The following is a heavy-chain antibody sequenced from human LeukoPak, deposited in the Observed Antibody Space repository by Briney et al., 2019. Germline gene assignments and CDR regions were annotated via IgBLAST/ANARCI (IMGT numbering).Heavy chain of an antibody. Sequence: SVKVSCKASGGTFSSYAISWVRQAPGQGPEWMGGIIPIFGTANYAQKFQGRVTITTDESTSTAYMELSSLRSEDTAVYYCASGYSYGYVGYWGQGTLVTVSS. V-gene: IGHV1-69*05. CDR2: IIPIFGTA. D-gene: IGHD5-18*01. CDR1: GGTFSSYA. J-gene: IGHJ4*02. CDR3: ASGYSYGYVGY.